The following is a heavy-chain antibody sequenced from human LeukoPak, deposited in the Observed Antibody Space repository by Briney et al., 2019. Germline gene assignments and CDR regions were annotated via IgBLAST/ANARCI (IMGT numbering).Heavy chain of an antibody. V-gene: IGHV4-4*02. Sequence: SETLSLTCAVSGGSITSSNWWSWVRQPPGKGLEWIGYIYHSGSTYYNPSLKSRVTISVDRSKNQFSLKLSSVTAADTAVYYCASTILYSGSYYFDYWGQGTLVTVSS. CDR1: GGSITSSNW. D-gene: IGHD1-26*01. CDR2: IYHSGST. CDR3: ASTILYSGSYYFDY. J-gene: IGHJ4*02.